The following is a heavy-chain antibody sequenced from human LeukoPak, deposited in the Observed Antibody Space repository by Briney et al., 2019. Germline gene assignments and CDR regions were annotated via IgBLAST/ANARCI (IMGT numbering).Heavy chain of an antibody. V-gene: IGHV3-43*02. CDR1: GFTFDDYA. CDR3: AKVRIVVVTGEHYFDY. J-gene: IGHJ4*02. D-gene: IGHD2-21*02. Sequence: GGSLRLSCAASGFTFDDYAMHWVRQAPGKGLEWVSLISGDGGSTYYADSVKGRFTISRDNSKNSPYLQMNSLRTEDTALYYCAKVRIVVVTGEHYFDYWGQGTLVTVSS. CDR2: ISGDGGST.